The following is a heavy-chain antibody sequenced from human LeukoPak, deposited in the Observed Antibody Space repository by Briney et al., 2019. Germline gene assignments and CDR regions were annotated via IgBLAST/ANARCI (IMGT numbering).Heavy chain of an antibody. CDR3: AREVSEGFDF. Sequence: GGSLRLSCTASGFTFSGYSMDWIRQAPGKGLEWVSSFGTRSTSIYHAGSVKGRFAISRDNAKNSLYLQMNSLRAEDTALYYCAREVSEGFDFWGQGTLVTVSS. CDR1: GFTFSGYS. V-gene: IGHV3-21*01. J-gene: IGHJ4*02. CDR2: FGTRSTSI. D-gene: IGHD3-22*01.